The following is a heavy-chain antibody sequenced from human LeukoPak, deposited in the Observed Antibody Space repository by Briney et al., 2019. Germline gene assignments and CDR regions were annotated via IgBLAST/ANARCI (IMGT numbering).Heavy chain of an antibody. CDR1: GFSLTDFG. V-gene: IGHV3-33*01. CDR3: ARGTFVRGANPWYFDY. Sequence: PGGSLTLSCVTSGFSLTDFGVHWVRQAPGKGLDWVAVIWYDGSNKQYADSVKGRFTISRDISKNTVHLQLNSLRADDTAVYYCARGTFVRGANPWYFDYWGQGTLVTVSS. CDR2: IWYDGSNK. J-gene: IGHJ4*02. D-gene: IGHD3-10*01.